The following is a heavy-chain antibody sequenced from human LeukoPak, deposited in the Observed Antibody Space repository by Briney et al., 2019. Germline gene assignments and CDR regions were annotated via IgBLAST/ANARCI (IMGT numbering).Heavy chain of an antibody. V-gene: IGHV3-30*03. CDR1: GFTFSSYG. Sequence: GGSLRLSCAASGFTFSSYGMHWVRQAPGKGLEWVAVISYDGSNKYYADSVKGRFTISRDNSKNTLYLQMNSLRSEDTAVYYCASGYDYAAAGTFDYWGQGTLVTVSS. J-gene: IGHJ4*02. CDR2: ISYDGSNK. D-gene: IGHD5-12*01. CDR3: ASGYDYAAAGTFDY.